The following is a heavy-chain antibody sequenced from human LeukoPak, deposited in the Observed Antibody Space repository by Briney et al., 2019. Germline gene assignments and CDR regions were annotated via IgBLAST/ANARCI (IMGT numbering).Heavy chain of an antibody. V-gene: IGHV3-30*03. CDR3: ARGSFAGYNFLSNYFDS. CDR2: ISSDGGGK. CDR1: GFTFSSYP. J-gene: IGHJ4*02. D-gene: IGHD5-24*01. Sequence: GGSLRLSCAASGFTFSSYPMYWVRQAPGVGLEWVAVISSDGGGKYYADSVKGRFTISRDNSKNTLDLQMNSLKAEDTAVYYCARGSFAGYNFLSNYFDSWGQGTPVTVSS.